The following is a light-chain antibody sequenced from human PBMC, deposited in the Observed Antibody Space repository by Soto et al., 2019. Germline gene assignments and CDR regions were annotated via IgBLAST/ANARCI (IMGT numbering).Light chain of an antibody. CDR1: QGISNY. Sequence: DIQMTQSPSAMSASVGDRVTITCRASQGISNYLVWFQQKPGKVPKRLIYGASSLQGGVPSRFSGRGSGTEFTLTISSLQPEDFATYYCLQHSTYPLTFGGGTKVDIK. V-gene: IGKV1-17*03. CDR3: LQHSTYPLT. CDR2: GAS. J-gene: IGKJ4*01.